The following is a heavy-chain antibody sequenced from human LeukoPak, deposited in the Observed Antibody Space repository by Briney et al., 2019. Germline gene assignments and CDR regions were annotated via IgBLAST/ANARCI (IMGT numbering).Heavy chain of an antibody. J-gene: IGHJ4*02. CDR1: GYTSTSYG. CDR2: ISAYNGNT. D-gene: IGHD2-15*01. V-gene: IGHV1-18*01. CDR3: AREFVVVVAATGFDY. Sequence: ASVKVSCKPSGYTSTSYGISWVRQAPQQGLEWMGWISAYNGNTNYAQKLQGRVTMTTDTSTSTVYMELSSLRSEDTAVYYCAREFVVVVAATGFDYWGQGTLVTVSS.